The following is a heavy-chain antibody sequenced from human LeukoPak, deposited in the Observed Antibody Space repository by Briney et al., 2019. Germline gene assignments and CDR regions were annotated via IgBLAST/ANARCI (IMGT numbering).Heavy chain of an antibody. J-gene: IGHJ4*02. Sequence: GGSLRLSCAASGFTFSSYEMNWVRQAPGKGLEWVSYISSSGSTIYYADSVKGRFTISRDNAKKSLYLEMNSLRVEDTAVYYCATSGSFLDWGQGTLVTVSS. CDR2: ISSSGSTI. V-gene: IGHV3-48*03. D-gene: IGHD1-26*01. CDR1: GFTFSSYE. CDR3: ATSGSFLD.